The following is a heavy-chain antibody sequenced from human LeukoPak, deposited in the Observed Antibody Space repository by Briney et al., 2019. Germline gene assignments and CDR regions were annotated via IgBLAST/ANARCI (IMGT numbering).Heavy chain of an antibody. D-gene: IGHD4-11*01. Sequence: GGSLRLSCAASGFTFSNYWMSWVRQAPGKGLECVAHIKSDASETYYVDSVKGRFTISRDNAKNSLYLPMNSLRAQDTAVYYCARNSRYSFDIWGQGTMVTVSS. CDR3: ARNSRYSFDI. J-gene: IGHJ3*02. CDR1: GFTFSNYW. CDR2: IKSDASET. V-gene: IGHV3-7*04.